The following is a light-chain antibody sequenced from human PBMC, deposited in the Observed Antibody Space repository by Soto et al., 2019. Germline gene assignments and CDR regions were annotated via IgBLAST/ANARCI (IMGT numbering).Light chain of an antibody. CDR2: DAS. V-gene: IGKV3-15*01. CDR3: QQYNKWPLIT. CDR1: QTIGRN. J-gene: IGKJ5*01. Sequence: TQSPGTLSLSPGETATLSCRPSQTIGRNYLAWYQQKPGQAPRLLIFDASTRATGIPARFSGSGSGTEFTLTISGLQSEDFAIYYCQQYNKWPLITFGQGTRLEIK.